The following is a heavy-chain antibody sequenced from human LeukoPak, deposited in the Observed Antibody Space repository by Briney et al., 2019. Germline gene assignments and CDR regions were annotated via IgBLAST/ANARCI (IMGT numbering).Heavy chain of an antibody. Sequence: PGGSLRLSCGASVFTMSTYWMSWVRQAPGKGLDWVANIKQDGTEKYYVDSVKGRFTISRDNAKNSVYLQMSSLSVEDTAVYYCAREMGLSDAFDFWGQGTMVTVSS. CDR3: AREMGLSDAFDF. CDR1: VFTMSTYW. J-gene: IGHJ3*01. V-gene: IGHV3-7*01. CDR2: IKQDGTEK. D-gene: IGHD1-26*01.